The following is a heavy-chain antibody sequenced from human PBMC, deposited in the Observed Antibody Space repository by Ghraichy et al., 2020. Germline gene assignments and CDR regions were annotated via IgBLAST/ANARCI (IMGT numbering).Heavy chain of an antibody. V-gene: IGHV3-30-3*01. CDR1: GFTFSTYA. Sequence: GALRLSCAASGFTFSTYAMHWVRQAPGKGLEWVALISYDGSNKYYTDSVKGRFTISRDNSKNTLYLQMNSLRAEDTAVYYCASGPLRYLDYWGQGTLVTVSS. D-gene: IGHD1-14*01. CDR2: ISYDGSNK. J-gene: IGHJ4*02. CDR3: ASGPLRYLDY.